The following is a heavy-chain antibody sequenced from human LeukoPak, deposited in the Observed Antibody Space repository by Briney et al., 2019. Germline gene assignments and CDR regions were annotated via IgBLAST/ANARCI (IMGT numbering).Heavy chain of an antibody. V-gene: IGHV3-30*18. D-gene: IGHD6-19*01. Sequence: GGSLRLSWAAAGFTFSSYGMHWVRQAPGKGLEWVAVISYDGSNKYYADSVKGRFTISRDNSKNTLYLQMNSLRAEDTAVYYCAKDGPRIAVAGVFDYWGQGTLVTVSS. CDR1: GFTFSSYG. CDR3: AKDGPRIAVAGVFDY. CDR2: ISYDGSNK. J-gene: IGHJ4*02.